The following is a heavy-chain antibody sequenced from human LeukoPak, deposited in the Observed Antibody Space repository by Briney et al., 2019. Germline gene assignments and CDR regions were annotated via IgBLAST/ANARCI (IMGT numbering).Heavy chain of an antibody. Sequence: ASVKVSCMVSGYTLTELSMHWVRQAPGKGLEWMGGFDPEDGETIYAQKFQGRVTMTEDTSTDTAYMELSSLRSEDTAVYYCATVGRYCSSTSCQGYYYYYMDVWGKGTTVTVSS. CDR2: FDPEDGET. J-gene: IGHJ6*03. V-gene: IGHV1-24*01. CDR1: GYTLTELS. CDR3: ATVGRYCSSTSCQGYYYYYMDV. D-gene: IGHD2-2*01.